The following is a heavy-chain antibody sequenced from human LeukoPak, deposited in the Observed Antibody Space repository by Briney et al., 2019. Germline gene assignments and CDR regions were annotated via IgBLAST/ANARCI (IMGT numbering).Heavy chain of an antibody. D-gene: IGHD2-2*01. Sequence: SETLPLTCTVSGYSISSCYYWGWIRQPPGKGLGWIGSIYHSGSTYYNPSLKSRVTISADTSKNQFSLKLSSVTAADTVVYYCARVLLISSTSCYPDYWGQGTLVTVSS. CDR3: ARVLLISSTSCYPDY. CDR1: GYSISSCYY. V-gene: IGHV4-38-2*02. J-gene: IGHJ4*02. CDR2: IYHSGST.